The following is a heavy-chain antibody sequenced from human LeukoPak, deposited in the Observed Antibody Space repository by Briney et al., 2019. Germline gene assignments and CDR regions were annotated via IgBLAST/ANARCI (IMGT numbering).Heavy chain of an antibody. CDR2: IYYSGST. D-gene: IGHD3-10*01. CDR1: GGSISSSSYH. CDR3: ARQQMVRGVIIYYFDY. Sequence: SETLSLTCTVSGGSISSSSYHWGWIRQPPGKGLEWIGSIYYSGSTYYNPSLKSRVTISVDTSKNQFSLKLSSVTAADTAVYYCARQQMVRGVIIYYFDYWGQGTLVTVSS. V-gene: IGHV4-39*01. J-gene: IGHJ4*02.